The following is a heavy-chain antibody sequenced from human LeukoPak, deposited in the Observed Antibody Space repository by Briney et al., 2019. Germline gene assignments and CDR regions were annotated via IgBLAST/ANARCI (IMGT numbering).Heavy chain of an antibody. V-gene: IGHV3-7*01. Sequence: GGSLRLSCAASGFTFSSYAMSWVRQALGKGLEWVANINQDGSENYYVDSVKGRFTISRDNAKSSLFLQMNSLRAEDTAVYYCATSTAGLDHWGQGTLVTVSS. D-gene: IGHD2-21*02. CDR2: INQDGSEN. CDR3: ATSTAGLDH. CDR1: GFTFSSYA. J-gene: IGHJ4*02.